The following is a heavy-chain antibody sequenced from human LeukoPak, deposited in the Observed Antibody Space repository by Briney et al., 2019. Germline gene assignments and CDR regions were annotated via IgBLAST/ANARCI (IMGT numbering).Heavy chain of an antibody. CDR3: ARDLDIVVVPAAFDY. J-gene: IGHJ4*02. Sequence: PGRSLRLSCAASEFTFSSYAMHWVRQAPGKGLEWVSVISYDGSNKYYADSVKGRFTISRDNSKNTLYLQMHSLRAEDTAVFYCARDLDIVVVPAAFDYWGKGHLVTVSS. CDR2: ISYDGSNK. V-gene: IGHV3-30*04. D-gene: IGHD2-2*01. CDR1: EFTFSSYA.